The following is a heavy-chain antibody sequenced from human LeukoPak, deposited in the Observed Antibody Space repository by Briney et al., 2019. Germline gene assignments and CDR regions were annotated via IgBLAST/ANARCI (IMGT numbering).Heavy chain of an antibody. D-gene: IGHD7-27*01. J-gene: IGHJ4*02. CDR2: IYYSGST. CDR1: GGSISSDDYY. Sequence: PSETLSLTCTVSGGSISSDDYYWSWIRQPPGKGLEWIGNIYYSGSTYYNPSLKSRVTILVDTSKNQFSLKLSSVTAADTAVYYCARERLGKKYFDYWGQGTLVTVSS. V-gene: IGHV4-30-4*01. CDR3: ARERLGKKYFDY.